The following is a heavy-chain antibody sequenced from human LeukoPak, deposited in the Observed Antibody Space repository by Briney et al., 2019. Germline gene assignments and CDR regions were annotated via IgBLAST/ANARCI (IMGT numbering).Heavy chain of an antibody. V-gene: IGHV3-21*03. CDR3: ARYRWANRIVVVVGFDI. CDR2: ISGSGTYV. Sequence: PGGSLRLSCAASGCTFSSYSMNWVRQAPGKGLEWVSSISGSGTYVNYADSVKGRFTISRDNAENSVYLHMNSLRAEDTAVYYCARYRWANRIVVVVGFDIWGQGTMVTVSS. CDR1: GCTFSSYS. D-gene: IGHD2-21*01. J-gene: IGHJ3*02.